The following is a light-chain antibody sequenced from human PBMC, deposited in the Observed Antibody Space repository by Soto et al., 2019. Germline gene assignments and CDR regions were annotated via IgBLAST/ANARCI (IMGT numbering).Light chain of an antibody. V-gene: IGKV3-20*01. Sequence: ETLMTQSPATLSVSPGERATLSCRASQSVNNNLAWYQQKLGQAPRVLIYGASSRAAGIPDAFSGSGSGADFTLTISRLEPEDLAVYYCQYYDASQGITFGQGTRLEIK. CDR3: QYYDASQGIT. J-gene: IGKJ5*01. CDR2: GAS. CDR1: QSVNNN.